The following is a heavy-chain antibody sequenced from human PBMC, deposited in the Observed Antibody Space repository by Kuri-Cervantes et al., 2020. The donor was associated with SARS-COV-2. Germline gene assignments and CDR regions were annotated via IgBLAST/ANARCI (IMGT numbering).Heavy chain of an antibody. CDR1: GGTFSSYA. J-gene: IGHJ4*02. Sequence: SVKVSCKASGGTFSSYAISWVRQAPGQGLEWMGGIIPILGIANYAQKFQGRVTITADKSTSTAYMELRSLRSDDTAVYYCARDRKVEGSGSYCLGYWGQGTLVTVSS. CDR2: IIPILGIA. CDR3: ARDRKVEGSGSYCLGY. D-gene: IGHD3-10*01. V-gene: IGHV1-69*10.